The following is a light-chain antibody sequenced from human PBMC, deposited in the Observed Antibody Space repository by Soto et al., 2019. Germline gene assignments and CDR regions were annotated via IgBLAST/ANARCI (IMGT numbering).Light chain of an antibody. J-gene: IGKJ3*01. Sequence: EIVLTQSPATLSLSPGERATLSCRASQSVSTYLAWYKQKPGQAPRLLIYGASNRATGTPARFSCSGSGTDFTLTISSLEPEDFAVYYCHQRSNWPPFTFGPGTKVDIK. CDR1: QSVSTY. CDR3: HQRSNWPPFT. CDR2: GAS. V-gene: IGKV3-11*01.